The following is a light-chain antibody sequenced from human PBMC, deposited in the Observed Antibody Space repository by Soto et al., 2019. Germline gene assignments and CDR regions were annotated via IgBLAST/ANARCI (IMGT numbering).Light chain of an antibody. CDR2: GTS. CDR3: LHYRSTTLYT. Sequence: DIVLTQSPCTLSLSPGERATLSCRASQSVGNRFFAWYQQRAGQAPRLLIYGTSNRATGIPDRFSGSGSGTDFSLTITRVEPQDVALDFCLHYRSTTLYTFGQGTKLEIK. CDR1: QSVGNRF. J-gene: IGKJ2*01. V-gene: IGKV3-20*01.